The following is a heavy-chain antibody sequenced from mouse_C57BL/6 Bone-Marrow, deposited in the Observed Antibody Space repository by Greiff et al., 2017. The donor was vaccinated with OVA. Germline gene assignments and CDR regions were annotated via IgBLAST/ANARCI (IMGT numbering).Heavy chain of an antibody. D-gene: IGHD1-1*02. CDR1: GYTFTDYY. V-gene: IGHV1-76*01. CDR2: IYPGSGNT. CDR3: ARSGLWSYWYFDV. J-gene: IGHJ1*03. Sequence: VQLQQSGAELVRPGASVKLSCKASGYTFTDYYINWVKQRPGQGLEWIARIYPGSGNTYYNEKFKGKATLTAEKSSSTAYMQLSSLTSEYSAVYFCARSGLWSYWYFDVWGTGTTVTVSS.